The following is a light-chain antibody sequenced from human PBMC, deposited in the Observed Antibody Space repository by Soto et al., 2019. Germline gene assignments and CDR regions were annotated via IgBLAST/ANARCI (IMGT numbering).Light chain of an antibody. V-gene: IGKV1-39*01. CDR2: AAS. J-gene: IGKJ1*01. CDR3: QQSYTIPLT. CDR1: QSVRTY. Sequence: DIQMTQSPSSLSASVGDRVTITCRASQSVRTYLNWYQQERGKAPKLLIYAASSLPSGVPSRFSASGSGTEFTLTITSLQPEDFATYYCQQSYTIPLTFGQGTEVEIK.